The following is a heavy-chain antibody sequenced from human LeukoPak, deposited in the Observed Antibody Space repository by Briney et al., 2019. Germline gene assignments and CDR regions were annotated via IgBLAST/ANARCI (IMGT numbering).Heavy chain of an antibody. CDR1: GYIFTSYW. J-gene: IGHJ4*02. V-gene: IGHV5-51*01. CDR3: ARQTTVSGKFDY. CDR2: IYPGDSDT. Sequence: GESLKISCQGSGYIFTSYWIGWVRQMPGKGLEWMGTIYPGDSDTRYSPSFQGQVTISADKSISTAYLQWSSLKAADTAMYYCARQTTVSGKFDYWGQGTLVTVSS. D-gene: IGHD4-17*01.